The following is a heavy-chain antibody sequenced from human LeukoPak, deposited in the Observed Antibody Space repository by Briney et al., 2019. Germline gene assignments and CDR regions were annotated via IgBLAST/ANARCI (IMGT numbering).Heavy chain of an antibody. Sequence: PSETLSLTCTVSGYSISSGYYWGWIRPPPGKGVEWSGSIYHSGSTYYNPSLKSRVTISVDTSKNLFSLKLSSVTAADTAVYYCARDAQCELIDWPYWGQGTLVTVSS. D-gene: IGHD3-10*01. CDR1: GYSISSGYY. J-gene: IGHJ4*02. CDR2: IYHSGST. CDR3: ARDAQCELIDWPY. V-gene: IGHV4-38-2*02.